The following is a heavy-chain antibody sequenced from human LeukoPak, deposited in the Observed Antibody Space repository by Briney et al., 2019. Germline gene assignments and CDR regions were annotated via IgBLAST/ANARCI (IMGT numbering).Heavy chain of an antibody. V-gene: IGHV1-46*01. D-gene: IGHD1-26*01. CDR3: ARESDSGKDFDF. CDR2: INPNNGNT. J-gene: IGHJ4*02. CDR1: GYIFTYRC. Sequence: ASVKVSCTASGYIFTYRCIHVVRPAPGQGLEWMGIINPNNGNTDYAQKFQGRVTMTRDTSTSTVYMDRSSLGSEDTAVYYSARESDSGKDFDFWGEATLVSVSS.